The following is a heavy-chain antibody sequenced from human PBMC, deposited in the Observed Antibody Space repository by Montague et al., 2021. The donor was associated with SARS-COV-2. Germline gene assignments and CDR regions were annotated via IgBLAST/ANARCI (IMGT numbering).Heavy chain of an antibody. CDR1: GFTFSAYW. D-gene: IGHD5-18*01. CDR2: IRADGTTT. CDR3: VRAFSNSPKWFDP. J-gene: IGHJ5*02. V-gene: IGHV3-74*01. Sequence: SLRLSCAASGFTFSAYWMHWVRQAPGQGLEWVARIRADGTTTNYADSVKGRFTISRDNSKDTVYLHMTTLTAEDTAVYYCVRAFSNSPKWFDPWGQGTLVTVSS.